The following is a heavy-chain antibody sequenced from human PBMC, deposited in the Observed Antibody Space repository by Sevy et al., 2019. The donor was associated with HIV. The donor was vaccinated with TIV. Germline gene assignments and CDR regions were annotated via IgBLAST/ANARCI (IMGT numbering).Heavy chain of an antibody. Sequence: GGSLRLSCAASGFTFSANWMNWVRQAPGKGLEWVANIKADGSDKHYVDSVEGRFTISRDNAKNLLFLQMNSLRVDDTAVYYCAHVTFGRFESWGQGTLVTVSS. CDR3: AHVTFGRFES. CDR1: GFTFSANW. J-gene: IGHJ4*02. V-gene: IGHV3-7*01. D-gene: IGHD3-16*01. CDR2: IKADGSDK.